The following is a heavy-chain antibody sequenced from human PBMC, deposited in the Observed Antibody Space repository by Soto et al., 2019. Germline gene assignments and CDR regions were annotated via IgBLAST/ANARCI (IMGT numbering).Heavy chain of an antibody. CDR1: GGSVSSGSYY. Sequence: SETLSLTCTVSGGSVSSGSYYWSWIRQPPGKGLEWIGYIYYSGSTNYNPSLKSRVTISVDTSKNQFSLKLSSVTAADTAVYYCARETNDIAPNYYYYGMDVWGQGTTVTVSS. CDR3: ARETNDIAPNYYYYGMDV. CDR2: IYYSGST. V-gene: IGHV4-61*01. D-gene: IGHD3-9*01. J-gene: IGHJ6*02.